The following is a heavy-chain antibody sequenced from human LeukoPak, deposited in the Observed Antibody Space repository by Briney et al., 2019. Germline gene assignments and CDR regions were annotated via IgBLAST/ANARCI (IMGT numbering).Heavy chain of an antibody. V-gene: IGHV3-23*01. Sequence: GGSLRLSCAASGFTFSSYAMSWVRQAPGKGLEWVSAISGSGGSTYYADSVKGRFTISRDNSKNTLYLQMNSLRAEDTAVYYCARGTTDYYYYYGMDVWGQGTTVTVSS. CDR1: GFTFSSYA. CDR2: ISGSGGST. J-gene: IGHJ6*02. D-gene: IGHD4-17*01. CDR3: ARGTTDYYYYYGMDV.